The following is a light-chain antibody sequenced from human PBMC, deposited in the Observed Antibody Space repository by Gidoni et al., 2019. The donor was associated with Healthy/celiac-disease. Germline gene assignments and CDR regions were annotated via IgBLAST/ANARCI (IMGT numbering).Light chain of an antibody. J-gene: IGKJ4*01. CDR2: GAS. CDR1: QSVSSN. CDR3: QQYNNWPPI. V-gene: IGKV3-15*01. Sequence: EIVITHSPATLSVSPGERATLSCRASQSVSSNLAWYQQKPGQAPRLLIYGASTRATGIPARFSGSGSGTEFTLNISSLQSEDFAVYYCQQYNNWPPIFGGGTKVEIK.